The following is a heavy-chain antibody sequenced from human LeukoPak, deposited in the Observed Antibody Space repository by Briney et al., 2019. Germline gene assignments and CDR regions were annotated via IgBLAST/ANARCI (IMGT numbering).Heavy chain of an antibody. D-gene: IGHD3-16*01. V-gene: IGHV1-58*01. J-gene: IGHJ3*02. Sequence: TSVKVSCKASGLTFASSAVQWVRQARGQRLEWIGWIVVGSGNTNYAQKFQERVTITRDMSTRTAYMELSSLRSEDTAVYYCAADGGSFGLDAFDIWGQGTMVTVSS. CDR3: AADGGSFGLDAFDI. CDR1: GLTFASSA. CDR2: IVVGSGNT.